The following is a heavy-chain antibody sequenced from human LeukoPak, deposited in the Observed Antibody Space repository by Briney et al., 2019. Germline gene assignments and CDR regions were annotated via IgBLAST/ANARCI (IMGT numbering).Heavy chain of an antibody. CDR3: ARQDTVESPPGQWEPDSPQRDY. CDR2: IIPILGIA. Sequence: SVKVSCKASGGTFSSYAISWVRQAPGQGLEWMGRIIPILGIANYAQKFQGRVTITADKSTSTAYMELSSLRSEDTAVYYCARQDTVESPPGQWEPDSPQRDYWGQGTLVTVSS. CDR1: GGTFSSYA. V-gene: IGHV1-69*04. D-gene: IGHD1-26*01. J-gene: IGHJ4*02.